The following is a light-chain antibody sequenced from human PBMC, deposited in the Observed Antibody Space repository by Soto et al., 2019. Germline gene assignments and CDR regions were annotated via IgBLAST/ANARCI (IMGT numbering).Light chain of an antibody. CDR3: QQYFITPFT. Sequence: DIVMTQSPDSLAMSLGERATINCKSSQSVFYSSNNKNYLAWYQQKPGQPPKLLINWASTRESGVPDRFSGSRSGTDFTLTISSLQAADVAVYYCQQYFITPFTFGPGTKVHLK. CDR1: QSVFYSSNNKNY. J-gene: IGKJ3*01. CDR2: WAS. V-gene: IGKV4-1*01.